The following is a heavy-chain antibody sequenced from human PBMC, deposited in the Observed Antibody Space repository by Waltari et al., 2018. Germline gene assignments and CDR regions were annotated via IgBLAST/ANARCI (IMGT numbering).Heavy chain of an antibody. Sequence: EVQLVESGGGLVQPGGSLRLSCAASGFTSRRYDLTWVRQGPGKGLEWVSFISSSGSTIYYADSVKGRFTISRDNAENSLYLQINSLRAEDTAIYYCVGQLLEWLDSWGQGTLVTVSS. J-gene: IGHJ4*02. CDR2: ISSSGSTI. CDR3: VGQLLEWLDS. D-gene: IGHD3-3*01. CDR1: GFTSRRYD. V-gene: IGHV3-48*03.